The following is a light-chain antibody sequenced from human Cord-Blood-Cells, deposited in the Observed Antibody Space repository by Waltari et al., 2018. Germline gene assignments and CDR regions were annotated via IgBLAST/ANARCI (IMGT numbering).Light chain of an antibody. Sequence: DIVMTQSPDSLAVSLGDRATINCQSSPSVLYSSNNKNYLAWYQQKPGQPPKLLIYWASTRESGVPDRFSGSGSGTDFTLTISSLQAEDVAVYYCQQYYSTPHTFGQGTKLEIK. CDR1: PSVLYSSNNKNY. CDR3: QQYYSTPHT. J-gene: IGKJ2*01. CDR2: WAS. V-gene: IGKV4-1*01.